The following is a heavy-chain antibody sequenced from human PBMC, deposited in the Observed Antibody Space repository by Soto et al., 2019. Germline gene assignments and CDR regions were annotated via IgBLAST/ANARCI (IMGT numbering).Heavy chain of an antibody. J-gene: IGHJ2*01. CDR2: IYSSGAT. V-gene: IGHV4-4*07. CDR3: ARGPFCGNDCYFDV. D-gene: IGHD2-21*01. CDR1: GCPISGFY. Sequence: PSETLSLTCTVAGCPISGFYWIWVRQPAGKGLEWIGHIYSSGATKYNPSLRNRVTMSVDTSTDQYSLNLASMTAADTAVYFCARGPFCGNDCYFDVWGQGTQV.